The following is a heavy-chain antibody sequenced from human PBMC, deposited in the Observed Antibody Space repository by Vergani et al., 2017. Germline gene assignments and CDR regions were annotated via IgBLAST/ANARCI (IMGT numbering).Heavy chain of an antibody. CDR1: GYTFSNYY. Sequence: QVQVVQSGAAGKKSGASVKVSCKPPGYTFSNYYMHWARQAPGQGLEWMGIINPSGGHTYTAQKFQGSVTMTKNTSTSTVYMVMSSLRSEDTGIYYGARGDYDILTGFQYWGQGTLVTVSA. J-gene: IGHJ4*02. V-gene: IGHV1-46*03. CDR3: ARGDYDILTGFQY. D-gene: IGHD3-9*01. CDR2: INPSGGHT.